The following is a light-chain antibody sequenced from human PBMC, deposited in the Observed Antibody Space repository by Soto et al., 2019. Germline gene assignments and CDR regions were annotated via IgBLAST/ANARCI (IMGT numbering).Light chain of an antibody. V-gene: IGKV3-20*01. Sequence: EIVLTQSPGTLSLSPGERATLSCRASHSVSRTYLAWYQQKPGQAPRLLMYGASDRATGTPGRFSGSGSGTDFTHTISGLEPEDSAVYYCQQFDDSVTFGQGTRLDIK. CDR3: QQFDDSVT. CDR1: HSVSRTY. CDR2: GAS. J-gene: IGKJ5*01.